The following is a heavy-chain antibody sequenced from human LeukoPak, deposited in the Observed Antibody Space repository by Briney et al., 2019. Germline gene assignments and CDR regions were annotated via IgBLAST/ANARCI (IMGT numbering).Heavy chain of an antibody. CDR1: GYSISSGYY. CDR3: AVDEGSCDY. Sequence: KPSETLSLTCAVSGYSISSGYYWGWIRQPPGKGLEWIGSIYHSGSTYYKPSLKSRVTISVDTSKNQFSLKLSSETAADTAVYYCAVDEGSCDYWGQGTLVTVSS. J-gene: IGHJ4*02. CDR2: IYHSGST. V-gene: IGHV4-38-2*01.